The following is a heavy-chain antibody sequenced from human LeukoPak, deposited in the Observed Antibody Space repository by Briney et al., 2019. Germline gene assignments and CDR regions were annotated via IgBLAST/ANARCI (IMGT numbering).Heavy chain of an antibody. Sequence: SQTLSLTCANSVDAVPMSRAACDWGRQSPPRGLEWLGRTYYRSKWYNDYAVSVKSRITITPDTSKNQFSLQLNSVTPEDTAVYYCAIDYCARVGAFDYWGQGTLVTVSS. CDR3: AIDYCARVGAFDY. V-gene: IGHV6-1*01. D-gene: IGHD1-26*01. J-gene: IGHJ4*02. CDR2: TYYRSKWYN. CDR1: VDAVPMSRAA.